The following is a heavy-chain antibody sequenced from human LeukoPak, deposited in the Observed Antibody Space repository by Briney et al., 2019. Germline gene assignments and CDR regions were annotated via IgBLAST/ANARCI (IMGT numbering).Heavy chain of an antibody. CDR2: ISPSSSTM. D-gene: IGHD3-22*01. V-gene: IGHV3-48*02. CDR1: GLTFSSYS. CDR3: ARSSSSGYYFGAFDI. Sequence: GGSLRLSCAASGLTFSSYSMNWVRQAPGKGLEWVSYISPSSSTMYFADSVKGRFTISRDNAKNSLYLQMNSLRDEDTAVYYCARSSSSGYYFGAFDIWGQGTRVTVSS. J-gene: IGHJ3*02.